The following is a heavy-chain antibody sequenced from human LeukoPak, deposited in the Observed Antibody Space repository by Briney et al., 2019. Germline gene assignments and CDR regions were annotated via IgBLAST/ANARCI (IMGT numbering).Heavy chain of an antibody. CDR1: GFTFDDYA. Sequence: GGSLRLSCAASGFTFDDYAMPWVRQAPGKGLEWVSGISWNSGSIGYADSVKGRFTISRDNAKNSLYLQMNSLRAEDTALYYCAKFKSAAFDIWGQGTMVTVSS. V-gene: IGHV3-9*01. CDR3: AKFKSAAFDI. CDR2: ISWNSGSI. J-gene: IGHJ3*02.